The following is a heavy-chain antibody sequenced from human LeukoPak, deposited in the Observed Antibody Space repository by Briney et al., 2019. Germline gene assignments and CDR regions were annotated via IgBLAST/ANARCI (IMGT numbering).Heavy chain of an antibody. D-gene: IGHD3-22*01. Sequence: PGGSLRLSCAASGFTFDDYAMHWVRQAPGKGLEWVSLISGDGGSTYYADSVKGRFTISRDNSKNSLYLQMNSLRTEHTALYYCAKDIDYYDSSGYFDYWGQGTLVTVSS. CDR1: GFTFDDYA. CDR3: AKDIDYYDSSGYFDY. J-gene: IGHJ4*02. CDR2: ISGDGGST. V-gene: IGHV3-43*02.